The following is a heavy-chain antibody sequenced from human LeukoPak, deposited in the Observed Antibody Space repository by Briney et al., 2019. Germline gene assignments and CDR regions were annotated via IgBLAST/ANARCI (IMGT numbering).Heavy chain of an antibody. CDR3: ARVARDSSGYYYFDY. CDR2: IKQDGSEK. J-gene: IGHJ4*02. CDR1: GFIFSSYW. V-gene: IGHV3-7*01. Sequence: AGGSLRLSCGASGFIFSSYWMSWVRQAPGKGLEWVANIKQDGSEKYYVDSVKGRFTISRDNAKNSLYLQMNSLRAEDTAVYYCARVARDSSGYYYFDYWGQGTLVTVSS. D-gene: IGHD3-22*01.